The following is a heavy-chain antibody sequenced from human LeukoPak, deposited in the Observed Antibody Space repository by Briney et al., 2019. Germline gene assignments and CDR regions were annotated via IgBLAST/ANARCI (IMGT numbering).Heavy chain of an antibody. CDR2: ISSSSSTI. V-gene: IGHV3-48*01. CDR3: ARDPGLGNWQLVRAFDI. Sequence: GRSLRLSCAASGFTFSSYGMHWVRQAPGKGLEWVSYISSSSSTIYYADSVKGRFTISRDNAKNSLYLQMNSLRAEDTAVYYCARDPGLGNWQLVRAFDIWGQGTMVTVSS. J-gene: IGHJ3*02. D-gene: IGHD6-6*01. CDR1: GFTFSSYG.